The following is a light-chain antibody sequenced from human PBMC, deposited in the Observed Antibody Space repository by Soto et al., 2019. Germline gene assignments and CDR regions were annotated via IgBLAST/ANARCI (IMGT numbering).Light chain of an antibody. J-gene: IGKJ1*01. Sequence: DIQMTQSPSTLSASVGDRVTITCRASQSINSWLAWYQQKPGKVPKLLLYKASSLESGVPSRFSGSGSETEFTLTISSLQPDDFASYYCQQYSIYSTFGQGTKVEIK. CDR2: KAS. CDR1: QSINSW. V-gene: IGKV1-5*03. CDR3: QQYSIYST.